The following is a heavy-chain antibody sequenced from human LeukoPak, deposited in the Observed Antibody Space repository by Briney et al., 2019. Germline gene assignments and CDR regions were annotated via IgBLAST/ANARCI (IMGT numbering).Heavy chain of an antibody. CDR3: AREIAYGSGWYVDYYGMDV. CDR2: IYYSGST. CDR1: GGSISSYY. V-gene: IGHV4-59*01. Sequence: PSETLSLTCTVSGGSISSYYWSWIRQSPGKGLEWIGYIYYSGSTNYNPSLKSRVTISVDTSKSQFSLNLSSVTAADTAVYYCAREIAYGSGWYVDYYGMDVWGRGTTVTVSS. D-gene: IGHD6-19*01. J-gene: IGHJ6*02.